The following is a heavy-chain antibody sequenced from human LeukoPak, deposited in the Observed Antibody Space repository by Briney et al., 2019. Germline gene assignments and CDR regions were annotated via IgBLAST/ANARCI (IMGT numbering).Heavy chain of an antibody. CDR2: INPSPGST. J-gene: IGHJ3*02. D-gene: IGHD4-17*01. V-gene: IGHV1-46*01. CDR3: NYGDQGTYDAFDI. CDR1: GYTFTNYY. Sequence: GASVKVSCKASGYTFTNYYMQWVRQAPGQGLEWIGIINPSPGSTTYAQKFQGRVTMARDTSTSTVYMELSSLRSEDTAVYYCNYGDQGTYDAFDIWGQGTMVTVSS.